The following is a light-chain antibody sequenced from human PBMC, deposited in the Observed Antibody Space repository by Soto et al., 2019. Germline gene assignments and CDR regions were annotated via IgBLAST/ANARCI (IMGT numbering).Light chain of an antibody. CDR3: QQHQTYST. V-gene: IGKV1-5*01. CDR1: QSISSW. J-gene: IGKJ1*01. CDR2: AAS. Sequence: DIQMTQSPSTLSASVGDRVTITCRASQSISSWLAWYQQNPGKAPKVLIYAASNLQSGVPSRFSGSGSGTEFTLTISSLQPDDFATYYCQQHQTYSTFGQGTKVDIK.